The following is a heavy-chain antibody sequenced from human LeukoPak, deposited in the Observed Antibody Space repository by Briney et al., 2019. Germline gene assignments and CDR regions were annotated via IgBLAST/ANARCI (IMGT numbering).Heavy chain of an antibody. D-gene: IGHD3-10*01. Sequence: GGSLRLSCAASGFTFSSYGMHWVRQAPGKGLEWVAVVWYDGSNKYYADSVKGRFTISRDNSENTLYLQMNSLRAEDTAVYYCARDPGYYGSGSYFDYWGQGTLVTVSS. V-gene: IGHV3-33*01. CDR2: VWYDGSNK. CDR3: ARDPGYYGSGSYFDY. J-gene: IGHJ4*02. CDR1: GFTFSSYG.